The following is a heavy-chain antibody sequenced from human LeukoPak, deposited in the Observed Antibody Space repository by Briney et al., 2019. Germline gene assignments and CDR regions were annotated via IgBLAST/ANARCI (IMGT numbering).Heavy chain of an antibody. D-gene: IGHD3-10*01. CDR3: ARCGSGSYYTYYYYGMDV. V-gene: IGHV4-38-2*01. CDR2: IYHSGST. CDR1: GYSISSGYY. Sequence: SETLSLTCAVSGYSISSGYYWGWIRPPPGKGLEWIGSIYHSGSTYYNPSLKSRVTISVDTSKNKFSLKLSSVTAADTAVYYCARCGSGSYYTYYYYGMDVWGKGTTVTVSS. J-gene: IGHJ6*04.